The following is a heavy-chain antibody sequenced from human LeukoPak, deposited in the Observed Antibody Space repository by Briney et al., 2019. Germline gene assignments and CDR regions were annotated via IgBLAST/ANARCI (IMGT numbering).Heavy chain of an antibody. CDR2: IYTSGAT. V-gene: IGHV4-61*02. CDR1: GASISSDTYY. CDR3: AREFAP. J-gene: IGHJ5*02. Sequence: TTSETLSLTCTVSGASISSDTYYWSWIRQPAGKGLEWIGLIYTSGATNYNPSLKSRVTISLDTSKNQFSLRLSSVTAADTAVYYCAREFAPWGQGTLVTVSS.